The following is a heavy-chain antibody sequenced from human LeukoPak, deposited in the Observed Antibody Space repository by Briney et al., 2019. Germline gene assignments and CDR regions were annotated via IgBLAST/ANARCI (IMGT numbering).Heavy chain of an antibody. J-gene: IGHJ6*02. CDR3: AREPVVVPVAFKVDGMDV. D-gene: IGHD2-2*01. CDR1: GYTFTSHY. CDR2: INPSGGST. V-gene: IGHV1-46*01. Sequence: ASVKVSCKATGYTFTSHYMHWVRQAPGQGLEWMGIINPSGGSTSYAQKFQGRVTMTRDTSTSTIYMELSSLRSEDTAVYYCAREPVVVPVAFKVDGMDVWGQGTTVTVSS.